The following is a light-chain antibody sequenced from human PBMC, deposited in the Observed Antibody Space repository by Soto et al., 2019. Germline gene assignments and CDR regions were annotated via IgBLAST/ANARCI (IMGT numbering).Light chain of an antibody. CDR1: QSVDIN. V-gene: IGKV3-15*01. CDR2: GAS. Sequence: EIVLTQSPATLSVSPGERATLSCRASQSVDINLAWYQQKPGQPPRLLIYGASTRATDMSGTFSGRGSGTEFTLTISSLRPEDFAVYYCQQYRRWPRTFGQGTKVEMK. CDR3: QQYRRWPRT. J-gene: IGKJ1*01.